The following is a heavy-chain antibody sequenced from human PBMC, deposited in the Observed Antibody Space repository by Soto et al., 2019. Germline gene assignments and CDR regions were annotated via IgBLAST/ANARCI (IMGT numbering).Heavy chain of an antibody. J-gene: IGHJ4*02. D-gene: IGHD2-15*01. V-gene: IGHV1-3*01. CDR1: GYTFTNYA. CDR2: INAGNGNT. CDR3: ARGPGGPDGPGDY. Sequence: QVQLVQSGAEVKKPGASVKVSCMASGYTFTNYAMHWVRQAPGQRLEWMGWINAGNGNTKYSQKFQGRVTITRDTSAGTAYMELSSLRSEDTAVYYCARGPGGPDGPGDYWGQGTLVTVSS.